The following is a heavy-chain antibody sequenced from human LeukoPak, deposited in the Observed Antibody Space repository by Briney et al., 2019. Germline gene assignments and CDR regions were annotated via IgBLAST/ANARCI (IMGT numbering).Heavy chain of an antibody. Sequence: SETLSLTCTVSGGSISTYYWSWIRQPPGKGLEYVGYIYYSGSTNYNPSLKSRVTMSLDTSKNQFSLRLSSVTAADTAVYYCAREEVPHGFDIWGQGTMVTVSS. J-gene: IGHJ3*02. V-gene: IGHV4-59*01. CDR3: AREEVPHGFDI. CDR1: GGSISTYY. CDR2: IYYSGST.